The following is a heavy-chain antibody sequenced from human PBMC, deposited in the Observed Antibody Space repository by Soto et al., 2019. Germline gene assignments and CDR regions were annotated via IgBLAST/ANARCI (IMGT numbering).Heavy chain of an antibody. CDR2: IYWTDSK. D-gene: IGHD5-12*01. J-gene: IGHJ6*02. CDR3: AHYSGYDWGSYYGLDV. Sequence: TLVNPTQTLALTCTFSGFSLTTSGVGVGWIRQPPGQALEWLALIYWTDSKRYSPSLKNRLTITKDTSRNQVILTLTNVDPADTATYXCAHYSGYDWGSYYGLDVWVQGTTVTVSS. V-gene: IGHV2-5*01. CDR1: GFSLTTSGVG.